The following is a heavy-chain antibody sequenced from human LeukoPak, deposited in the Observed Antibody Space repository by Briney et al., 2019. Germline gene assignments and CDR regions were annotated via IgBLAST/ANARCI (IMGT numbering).Heavy chain of an antibody. CDR2: ISGSGGST. Sequence: PGGSLRLSCAASGFTFNNYATSWVRQAPGKGLEWVSAISGSGGSTYYADSVKGRFTISRDNSKNTLYLQMNSLRAEDTAVYYCAKGTRIQPNPYYFDYWGQGTLVTVSS. D-gene: IGHD5-18*01. CDR3: AKGTRIQPNPYYFDY. CDR1: GFTFNNYA. V-gene: IGHV3-23*01. J-gene: IGHJ4*02.